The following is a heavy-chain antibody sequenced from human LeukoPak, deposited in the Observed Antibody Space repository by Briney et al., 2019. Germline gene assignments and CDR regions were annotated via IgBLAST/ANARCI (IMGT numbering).Heavy chain of an antibody. CDR1: GYTFTSYA. CDR2: INAGNGNT. V-gene: IGHV1-3*01. Sequence: GASVKVSCKASGYTFTSYAMHWVRQAPGQRLEWMGWINAGNGNTKYSQKFQGRVTITRDTSASTACMELSSLRSEDTAVYYCARDQVPATAIPGAYYYGMDVWGQGTTVTVSS. D-gene: IGHD2-2*02. CDR3: ARDQVPATAIPGAYYYGMDV. J-gene: IGHJ6*02.